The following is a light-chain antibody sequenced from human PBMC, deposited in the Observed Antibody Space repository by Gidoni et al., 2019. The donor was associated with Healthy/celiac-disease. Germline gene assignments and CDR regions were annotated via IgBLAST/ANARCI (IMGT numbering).Light chain of an antibody. V-gene: IGKV1-33*01. CDR3: QQYDNLPLT. J-gene: IGKJ4*01. CDR1: QDISNY. CDR2: DAS. Sequence: DIKMTQSPSSLSASVGDRVTITCQASQDISNYLNWYQQKPGKAPKLLIYDASNLETGVPSRFSGSGSGTDFTFTISSLQPEDFATYYCQQYDNLPLTFGGGTKVEIK.